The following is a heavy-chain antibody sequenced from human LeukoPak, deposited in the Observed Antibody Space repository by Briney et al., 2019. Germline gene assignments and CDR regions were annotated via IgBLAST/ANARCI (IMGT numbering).Heavy chain of an antibody. J-gene: IGHJ4*02. CDR2: ISGNNDNT. CDR1: GYTFTSYG. Sequence: ASVKVSCKASGYTFTSYGIGWVRQALGQGLEWMGWISGNNDNTNYAQKIQGRVTMTTDTSTSTAYMELRSLRSDDTAVYYCARDGYFDYWGQGTLVTVSS. CDR3: ARDGYFDY. V-gene: IGHV1-18*01.